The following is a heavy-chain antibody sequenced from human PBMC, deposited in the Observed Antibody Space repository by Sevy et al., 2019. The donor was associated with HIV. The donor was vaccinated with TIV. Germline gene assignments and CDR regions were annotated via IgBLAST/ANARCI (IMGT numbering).Heavy chain of an antibody. D-gene: IGHD6-13*01. J-gene: IGHJ4*02. CDR3: AKMFRLAVAGRFDY. Sequence: GGCLRLSCAASGFTFTSYAMSWVRQAPGKGLEWVSGISGSGATTYYADSVKGRFTISRDNSKNALYLQLNSLRAEDTAAYYCAKMFRLAVAGRFDYWGQGALVTVSS. CDR1: GFTFTSYA. CDR2: ISGSGATT. V-gene: IGHV3-23*01.